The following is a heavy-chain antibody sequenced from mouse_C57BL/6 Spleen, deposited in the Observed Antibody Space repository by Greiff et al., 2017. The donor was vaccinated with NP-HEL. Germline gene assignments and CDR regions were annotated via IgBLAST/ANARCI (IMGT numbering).Heavy chain of an antibody. Sequence: EVMLVESGGGLVQSGRSLRLSCATSGFTFSDFYMEWVRQAPGKGLEWIAASRNKANDYTTEYSASGKGRFIVSRDTSQSILYRQMNALRAEDTAIYYCARDGYYVYFAYWGQGTLVTVSA. V-gene: IGHV7-1*01. CDR2: SRNKANDYTT. CDR3: ARDGYYVYFAY. CDR1: GFTFSDFY. J-gene: IGHJ3*01. D-gene: IGHD1-1*01.